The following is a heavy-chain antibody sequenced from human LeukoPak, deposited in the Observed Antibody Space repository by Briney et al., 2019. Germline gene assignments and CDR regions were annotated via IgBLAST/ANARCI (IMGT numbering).Heavy chain of an antibody. CDR1: GYTFTSYG. CDR2: ISAYNGNT. D-gene: IGHD2-15*01. J-gene: IGHJ4*02. V-gene: IGHV1-18*01. CDR3: ARDFCGSCYSSFFDY. Sequence: ASVKVSCKASGYTFTSYGISWVRQAPGQGLEWMGWISAYNGNTNYAQKFQGRVTITTDESTSTAYMELSSLRSEDTAVYYCARDFCGSCYSSFFDYWGQGSLVTVSS.